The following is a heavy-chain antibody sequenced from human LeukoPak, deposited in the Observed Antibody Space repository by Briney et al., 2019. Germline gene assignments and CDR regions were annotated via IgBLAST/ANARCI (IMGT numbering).Heavy chain of an antibody. J-gene: IGHJ6*04. CDR1: GFTFSSYS. CDR3: AELGITMIGGV. CDR2: ITPSSSII. D-gene: IGHD3-10*02. V-gene: IGHV3-48*01. Sequence: GGSLRLSRAASGFTFSSYSMNWVRQAPGKGLEWVSYITPSSSIIYYSDSVKGRFTISRDDAKNSLYLQMNSLRAEDTAVYYCAELGITMIGGVWGKGTTVTISS.